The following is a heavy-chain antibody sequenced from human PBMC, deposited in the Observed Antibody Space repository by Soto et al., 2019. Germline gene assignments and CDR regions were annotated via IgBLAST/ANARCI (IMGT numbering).Heavy chain of an antibody. Sequence: SETLSLTCTVSGGSISSGGYYWSWIRQHPGKGLEWIGYIYYSGSTYYNPSLKSRVTISVDTSKNQFSLKLSSVTAADTAVYYCARDQMHNWNFAGSYGMDVWGQGTTVTVSS. CDR3: ARDQMHNWNFAGSYGMDV. V-gene: IGHV4-31*03. J-gene: IGHJ6*02. D-gene: IGHD1-7*01. CDR1: GGSISSGGYY. CDR2: IYYSGST.